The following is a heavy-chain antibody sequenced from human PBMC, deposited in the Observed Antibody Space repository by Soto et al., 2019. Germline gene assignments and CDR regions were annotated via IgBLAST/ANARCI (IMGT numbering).Heavy chain of an antibody. V-gene: IGHV1-3*01. CDR1: GYTFTSYA. CDR3: ADQRGYSYAFDP. Sequence: QVQLVQSGAEVKKPGASVKVSCKASGYTFTSYAMHWVRQAPGQRLEWMGWINAGNGNTKYSQKFQGRVTITRDTSASTAYMELSSLISEDTAVYYCADQRGYSYAFDPWGQGTLVTVSS. CDR2: INAGNGNT. J-gene: IGHJ5*02. D-gene: IGHD5-18*01.